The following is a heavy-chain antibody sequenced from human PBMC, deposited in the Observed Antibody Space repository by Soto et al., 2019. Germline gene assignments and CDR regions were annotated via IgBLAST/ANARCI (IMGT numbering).Heavy chain of an antibody. D-gene: IGHD3-22*01. J-gene: IGHJ5*02. Sequence: GGSLRLSCGASGFTLSSFFMHWVRQRPGKGLVWVSRINNDGSSTTYADSVKGRFTISRDNAKNTLYLQMNSLRAEDTAVYFCVRDQDSRGFSVFNLWGQGTQVTVSS. CDR2: INNDGSST. CDR3: VRDQDSRGFSVFNL. CDR1: GFTLSSFF. V-gene: IGHV3-74*03.